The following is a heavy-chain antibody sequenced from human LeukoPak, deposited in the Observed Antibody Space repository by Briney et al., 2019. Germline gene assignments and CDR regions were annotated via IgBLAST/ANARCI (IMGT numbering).Heavy chain of an antibody. Sequence: GGSLRLSCAASGFTFSSYWMHWVRQAPGKGLVWVSRINSDGSSTNYADSVKGRFTISRDNAKNTLYLQMNSLRAEDTAVYYCARGRGEYYFDYWGQGTLVTVSS. CDR3: ARGRGEYYFDY. CDR2: INSDGSST. J-gene: IGHJ4*02. CDR1: GFTFSSYW. V-gene: IGHV3-74*01. D-gene: IGHD3-10*01.